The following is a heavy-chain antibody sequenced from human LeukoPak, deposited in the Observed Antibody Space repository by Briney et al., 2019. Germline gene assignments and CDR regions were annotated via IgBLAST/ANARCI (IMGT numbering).Heavy chain of an antibody. Sequence: SETLSLTCTVSGGSISSYYWSWIRQSAGKGLEWIGRIYTSGSTNYNPSLKSRVTMSVDTSKNQFSLKLNSVTAADTAVYYCAREPYGSGSLFDYWGQGTLVTVSS. CDR1: GGSISSYY. D-gene: IGHD3-10*01. CDR3: AREPYGSGSLFDY. CDR2: IYTSGST. V-gene: IGHV4-4*07. J-gene: IGHJ4*02.